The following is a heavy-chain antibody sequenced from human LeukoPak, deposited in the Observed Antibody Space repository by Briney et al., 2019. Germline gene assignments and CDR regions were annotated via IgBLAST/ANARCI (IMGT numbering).Heavy chain of an antibody. D-gene: IGHD3-10*01. CDR3: ARGLWFGELSPFDY. Sequence: GGSLRLSCAASGFTFSSYEMNWVRQAPGKGLEWVSYISSSGSTIYYADSVKGRFTISRDNAKNSLYLQMNSLRAEDTAVYYCARGLWFGELSPFDYWGQGTLVTVSS. V-gene: IGHV3-48*03. CDR2: ISSSGSTI. CDR1: GFTFSSYE. J-gene: IGHJ4*02.